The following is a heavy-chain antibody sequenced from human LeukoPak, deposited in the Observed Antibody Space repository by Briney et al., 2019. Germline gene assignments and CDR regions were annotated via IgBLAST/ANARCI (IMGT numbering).Heavy chain of an antibody. CDR2: ISGSGSGGST. D-gene: IGHD6-19*01. V-gene: IGHV3-23*01. CDR3: AGAVAGNGAYSGYYYYMDV. Sequence: PGGSLRLSCAASGFTFSSSAMSWVRQAPGKGLEWVSSISGSGSGGSTYYADSVKGRFTISRDNAKNSLYLQMNSLRAEDTAVYYCAGAVAGNGAYSGYYYYMDVWGKGTTVTISS. J-gene: IGHJ6*03. CDR1: GFTFSSSA.